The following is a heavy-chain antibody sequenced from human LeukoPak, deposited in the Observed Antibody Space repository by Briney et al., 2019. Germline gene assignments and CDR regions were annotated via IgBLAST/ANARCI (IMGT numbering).Heavy chain of an antibody. D-gene: IGHD2/OR15-2a*01. V-gene: IGHV4-4*02. J-gene: IGHJ3*02. CDR2: IYHSGST. CDR3: ARVFNFLGPPSDAFDI. Sequence: PSETLSLTCAVSGGSISSSNWWSWVRQPPGKGLEWIGEIYHSGSTNYNPSLKSRVTISVDKSKNQFSLKLSSVTAADTAVYYCARVFNFLGPPSDAFDIWGQGAMVTVSS. CDR1: GGSISSSNW.